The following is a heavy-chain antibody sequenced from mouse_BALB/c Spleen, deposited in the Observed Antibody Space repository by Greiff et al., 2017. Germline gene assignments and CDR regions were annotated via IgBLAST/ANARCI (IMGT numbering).Heavy chain of an antibody. V-gene: IGHV2-5-1*01. CDR1: GFSLTSYG. CDR3: AKSGMITTDYYAMDY. D-gene: IGHD2-4*01. CDR2: IWRGGST. J-gene: IGHJ4*01. Sequence: QVQLQQSGPSLVQPSQSLSITCTVSGFSLTSYGVHWVRQSPGKGLEWLGVIWRGGSTDYNAAFMSRLSITKDNSKSQVFFKMNSLQADDTAIYYCAKSGMITTDYYAMDYWGQGTSVTVSS.